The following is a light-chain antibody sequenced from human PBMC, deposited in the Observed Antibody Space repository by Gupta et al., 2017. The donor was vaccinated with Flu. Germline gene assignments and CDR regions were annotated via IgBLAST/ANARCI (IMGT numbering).Light chain of an antibody. V-gene: IGLV3-1*01. CDR3: QAWDSSTVV. CDR2: QDS. J-gene: IGLJ2*01. Sequence: SHELTQPPPVSVSHGQTASITCSGDKLGDKYACWYQQKPGQSPVLVIYQDSKRPSGIPERFSGSNSGNTATLTISGTQAMDEADYYCQAWDSSTVVFGGGTKLTVL. CDR1: KLGDKY.